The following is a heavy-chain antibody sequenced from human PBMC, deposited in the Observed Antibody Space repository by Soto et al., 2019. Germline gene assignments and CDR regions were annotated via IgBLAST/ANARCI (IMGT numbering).Heavy chain of an antibody. J-gene: IGHJ6*02. Sequence: SVKVSCKSSGGTFSSYAISWVRQAPGQGLEWMGGIIPIFGTANYAQKFQGRVTITADKSTSTAYMELSSLRSEDTAVYYCASFPYYYGSAPYGMDVWGQGTTVTVSS. V-gene: IGHV1-69*06. D-gene: IGHD3-10*01. CDR1: GGTFSSYA. CDR2: IIPIFGTA. CDR3: ASFPYYYGSAPYGMDV.